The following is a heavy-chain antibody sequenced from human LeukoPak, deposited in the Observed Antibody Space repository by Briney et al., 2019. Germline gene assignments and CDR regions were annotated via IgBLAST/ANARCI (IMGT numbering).Heavy chain of an antibody. CDR3: ARHGDSSSWYLDY. V-gene: IGHV4-39*01. CDR1: GGSISSSSYY. J-gene: IGHJ4*02. Sequence: SETLSLTCTVSGGSISSSSYYWGWIRQPPGKGLEWIGSICYSGSTYYNPSLKSRVTISVDTSKNQYSLKLSSVTAADTAVYYCARHGDSSSWYLDYWGQGTLVTVSS. CDR2: ICYSGST. D-gene: IGHD6-13*01.